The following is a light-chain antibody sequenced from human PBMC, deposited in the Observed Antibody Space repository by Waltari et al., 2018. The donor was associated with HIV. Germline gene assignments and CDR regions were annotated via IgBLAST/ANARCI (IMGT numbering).Light chain of an antibody. Sequence: IVLTQSPGTLSLSPGARATLSCRASQSVSSYLAWYQQKSGQAPRLLIYDASNRATGIPARFSGSGSGTDVTLTISSLEPEDFAVYYCQQRSNWPPTFGGGTKVEIK. CDR1: QSVSSY. J-gene: IGKJ4*01. V-gene: IGKV3-11*01. CDR2: DAS. CDR3: QQRSNWPPT.